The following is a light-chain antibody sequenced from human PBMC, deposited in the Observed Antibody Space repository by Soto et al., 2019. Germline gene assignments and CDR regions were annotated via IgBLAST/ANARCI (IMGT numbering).Light chain of an antibody. J-gene: IGKJ4*01. CDR3: QQTFSPVIT. CDR1: QSVLYNSTNKSY. V-gene: IGKV4-1*01. CDR2: SAS. Sequence: DIEMTQSPDSLAVSLGESATINCKSSQSVLYNSTNKSYLAWHQQIPGRAPKVLIYSASTLQGGVPSRFSGSGSGTDFTLTINSLQPEDFATYYCQQTFSPVITCGGGTKVDIK.